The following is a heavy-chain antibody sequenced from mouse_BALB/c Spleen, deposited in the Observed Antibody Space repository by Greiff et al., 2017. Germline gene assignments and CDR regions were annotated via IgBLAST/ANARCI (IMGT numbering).Heavy chain of an antibody. D-gene: IGHD2-1*01. V-gene: IGHV7-1*02. Sequence: DVKLVESGGGLVQPGGSLRLSCATSGFTFSDFYMEWVRQPPGKRLEWIAASRNKANAYTTAYSASVKGRFIVTRDTSQSILYLQMNAQRAEDTAIYYCARALYGNWAYWGQGTLVTVSA. CDR1: GFTFSDFY. CDR2: SRNKANAYTT. CDR3: ARALYGNWAY. J-gene: IGHJ3*01.